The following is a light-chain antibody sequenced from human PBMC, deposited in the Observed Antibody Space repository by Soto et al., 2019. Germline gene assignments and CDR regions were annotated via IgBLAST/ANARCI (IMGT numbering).Light chain of an antibody. CDR2: AAS. CDR1: QGIRND. CDR3: LQDYNYPWT. V-gene: IGKV1-6*01. Sequence: AIEMTQSPSSLSSSVGDIVTITCRASQGIRNDLGWYQQKPGKAPKLLIYAASSLQSGVPSRFSGSGSGTDFTLTISSLQPEDFATYYCLQDYNYPWTFGQGTKVDIK. J-gene: IGKJ1*01.